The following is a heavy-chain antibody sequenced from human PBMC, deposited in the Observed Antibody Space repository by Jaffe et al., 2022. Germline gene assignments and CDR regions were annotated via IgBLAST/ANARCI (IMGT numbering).Heavy chain of an antibody. CDR3: ARERDYCSGGSCYSGDAFDI. CDR1: GFTFSSYS. J-gene: IGHJ3*02. CDR2: ISSSSSYI. Sequence: EVQLVESGGGLVKPGGSLRLSCAASGFTFSSYSMNWVRQAPGKGLEWVSSISSSSSYIYYADSVKGRFTISRDNAKNSLYLQMNSLRAEDTAVYYCARERDYCSGGSCYSGDAFDIWGQGTMVTVSS. D-gene: IGHD2-15*01. V-gene: IGHV3-21*01.